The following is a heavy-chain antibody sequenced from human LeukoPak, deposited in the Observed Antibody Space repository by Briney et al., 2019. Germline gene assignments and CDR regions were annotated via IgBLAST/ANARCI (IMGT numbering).Heavy chain of an antibody. CDR3: AKDFGWLLSY. Sequence: PGGSLRLSCAASGFTLSSYAMSWVRQAPGKGLEWVSLISGNAGSTYYADSVKGRFTISRDITKNTLYLQMNSLRAEDTAVYYCAKDFGWLLSYWGQGTLVTVSS. CDR2: ISGNAGST. J-gene: IGHJ4*02. D-gene: IGHD3-9*01. CDR1: GFTLSSYA. V-gene: IGHV3-23*01.